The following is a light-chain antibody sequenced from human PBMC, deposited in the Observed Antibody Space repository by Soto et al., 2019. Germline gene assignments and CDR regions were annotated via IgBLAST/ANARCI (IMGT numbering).Light chain of an antibody. CDR2: GAS. J-gene: IGKJ4*01. V-gene: IGKV3-15*01. Sequence: EVVMTQSPVTLSVSPGEGATLSCTASQSVISYLAWYQQKPGQAPRLLIYGASTRATDVPARFSGSGSGTEFTLTISSLQPEDFGVYYCQQYNNWPWLTFGGGTKVEI. CDR1: QSVISY. CDR3: QQYNNWPWLT.